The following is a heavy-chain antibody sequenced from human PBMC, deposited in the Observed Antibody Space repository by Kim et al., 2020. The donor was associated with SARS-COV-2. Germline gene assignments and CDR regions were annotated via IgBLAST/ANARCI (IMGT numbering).Heavy chain of an antibody. Sequence: GGSLRLSCAASGFTFSSYSMNWVRQAPGKGLEWVSYISSSSSTIYYADSVKGRFTISRDNAKNSLYLQMNSLRDEDTAVYYCARGGGLLRYFDWLFYFDYWGQGTLVTVSS. J-gene: IGHJ4*02. V-gene: IGHV3-48*02. CDR1: GFTFSSYS. CDR2: ISSSSSTI. D-gene: IGHD3-9*01. CDR3: ARGGGLLRYFDWLFYFDY.